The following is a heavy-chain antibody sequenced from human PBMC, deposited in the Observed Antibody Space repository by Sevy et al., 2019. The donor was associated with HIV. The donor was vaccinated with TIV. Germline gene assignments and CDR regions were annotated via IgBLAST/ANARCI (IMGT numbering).Heavy chain of an antibody. CDR2: IYHSGST. D-gene: IGHD3-3*01. V-gene: IGHV4-38-2*01. Sequence: SETLYLTCAVSGYSISSGYYWGWIRQPPGKGLEWIGSIYHSGSTYYNPSLKSRVTISVDTAKNQFSLKLSSVTAADTAVYYCARTSDATYYDLWSGYYGLAYFDYWGQGTLVTVSS. J-gene: IGHJ4*02. CDR1: GYSISSGYY. CDR3: ARTSDATYYDLWSGYYGLAYFDY.